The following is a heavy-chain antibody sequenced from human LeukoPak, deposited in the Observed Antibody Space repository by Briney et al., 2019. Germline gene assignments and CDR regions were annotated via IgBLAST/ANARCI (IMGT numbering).Heavy chain of an antibody. CDR2: IYSGGNT. Sequence: GSLRLSCAASGFTVSSNYMSWVRQAPGKGLEWFSVIYSGGNTYYADSVKGRFTISRDNSKNTLYLQMNSLRAEDTAVYYCAREYCSSTSRPVMDVWGKGTTATVSS. CDR1: GFTVSSNY. V-gene: IGHV3-53*01. D-gene: IGHD2-2*01. CDR3: AREYCSSTSRPVMDV. J-gene: IGHJ6*04.